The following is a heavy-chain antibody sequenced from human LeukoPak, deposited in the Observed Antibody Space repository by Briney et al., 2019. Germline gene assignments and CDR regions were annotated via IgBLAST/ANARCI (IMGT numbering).Heavy chain of an antibody. CDR1: GFTFSSYA. Sequence: PGRSLRLSCAASGFTFSSYAMHWVRQAPGKGLEWVALIWYDGSNKYYADSVKGRFTISRDNSKNTLYLQMNSLRAEDTAVYYCAREKQKYSSGWYCLDYWGQGTLVTVSS. CDR3: AREKQKYSSGWYCLDY. D-gene: IGHD6-19*01. V-gene: IGHV3-33*08. CDR2: IWYDGSNK. J-gene: IGHJ4*02.